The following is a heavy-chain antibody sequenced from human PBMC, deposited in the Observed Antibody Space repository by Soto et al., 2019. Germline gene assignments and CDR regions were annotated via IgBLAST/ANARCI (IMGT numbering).Heavy chain of an antibody. Sequence: GGSLRLSCAASGFTFKSYAMNWVRQAPGKGLEWVSAISAGGSSTYYADSVKGRFTISRDNSKNTLYLQMNSLRAEDTAVYYCAKRLFGSSSWYYFDYWGQGTLVTVSS. CDR3: AKRLFGSSSWYYFDY. J-gene: IGHJ4*02. D-gene: IGHD6-13*01. V-gene: IGHV3-23*01. CDR2: ISAGGSST. CDR1: GFTFKSYA.